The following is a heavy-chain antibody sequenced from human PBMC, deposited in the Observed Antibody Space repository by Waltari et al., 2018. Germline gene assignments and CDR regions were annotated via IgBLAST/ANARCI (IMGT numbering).Heavy chain of an antibody. CDR1: GYTFTGYY. CDR2: INPNAGDT. CDR3: ARREHFGDSLDY. J-gene: IGHJ4*02. D-gene: IGHD3-16*01. V-gene: IGHV1-2*06. Sequence: QVQLVQSGAEVKKPGASVRVSCKASGYTFTGYYIHWVRQAPGQGLGGMGRINPNAGDTKFEQNCRVRVTMTRETSISTADMELSGLRSDDTAMYFCARREHFGDSLDYWGQGTLVAVSS.